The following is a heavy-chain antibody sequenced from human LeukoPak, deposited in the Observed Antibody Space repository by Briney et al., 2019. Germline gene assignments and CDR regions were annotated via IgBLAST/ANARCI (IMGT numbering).Heavy chain of an antibody. J-gene: IGHJ4*02. D-gene: IGHD1-1*01. CDR2: ISSSSSYI. Sequence: PGGSLRLSCAASGFTFSSYSMNWVRQAPGKGLEWVSSISSSSSYIYYADSVKGRFTISRDNAKNSLYLQMNSLRADDTAVYYCARGGPGWNDEVWGQGTLVTVSS. CDR3: ARGGPGWNDEV. V-gene: IGHV3-21*01. CDR1: GFTFSSYS.